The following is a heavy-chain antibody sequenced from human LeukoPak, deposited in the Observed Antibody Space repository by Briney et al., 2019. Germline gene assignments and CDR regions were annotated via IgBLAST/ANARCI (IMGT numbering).Heavy chain of an antibody. D-gene: IGHD3-10*01. CDR2: ISGSGGST. CDR1: GFTFSGSA. CDR3: AKDHVTMVRDNWFDP. Sequence: GGSLRLSCAASGFTFSGSAMHWVRQAPGKGLEWVSAISGSGGSTYYADSVKGRFTISRDNSKNTLYLQMNSLRAEDTAVYYCAKDHVTMVRDNWFDPWGQGTLVTVSS. J-gene: IGHJ5*02. V-gene: IGHV3-23*01.